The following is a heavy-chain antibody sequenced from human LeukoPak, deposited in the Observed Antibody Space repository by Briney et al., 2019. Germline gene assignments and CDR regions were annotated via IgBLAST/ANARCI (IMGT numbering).Heavy chain of an antibody. CDR3: AKYYYDSSGYYYAYYMDV. D-gene: IGHD3-22*01. CDR2: IRYDGSNK. J-gene: IGHJ6*03. CDR1: GFTFSSYG. Sequence: PGGSLRLSCAASGFTFSSYGMHWVRQAPGKGLEWVAFIRYDGSNKYYADSVKGRFTISRDNSKNTLYLQMNSLRAEDTAVYYCAKYYYDSSGYYYAYYMDVWGKGTTVTISS. V-gene: IGHV3-30*02.